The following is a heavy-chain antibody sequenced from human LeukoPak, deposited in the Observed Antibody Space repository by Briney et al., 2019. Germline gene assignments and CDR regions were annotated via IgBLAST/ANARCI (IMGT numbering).Heavy chain of an antibody. CDR3: ARDGRHYYGSGNYYSKDAFDI. CDR2: IGGSGGST. CDR1: GFTFSSYG. J-gene: IGHJ3*02. D-gene: IGHD3-10*01. V-gene: IGHV3-23*01. Sequence: GGTLRLSCAASGFTFSSYGMSWVRQAPGKGLEWVSAIGGSGGSTYYADSVKGRFTISRDNSKNTLYLQMNSLRAEDTAVYYCARDGRHYYGSGNYYSKDAFDIWGQGTMVTVSS.